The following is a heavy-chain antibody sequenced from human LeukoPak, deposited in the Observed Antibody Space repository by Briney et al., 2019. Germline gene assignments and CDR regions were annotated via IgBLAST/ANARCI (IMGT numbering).Heavy chain of an antibody. J-gene: IGHJ3*02. CDR2: IFPTDSNT. CDR1: GYNFTNHW. Sequence: GESLKISCKGSGYNFTNHWIGWVRQMPGKGLEWMGIIFPTDSNTRYSPSFRGQVTISADKSISTAYLQWSSLKAWDTAIYYCARHSSRWFAGGGFDIWGQGTMASVSS. V-gene: IGHV5-51*01. CDR3: ARHSSRWFAGGGFDI. D-gene: IGHD6-13*01.